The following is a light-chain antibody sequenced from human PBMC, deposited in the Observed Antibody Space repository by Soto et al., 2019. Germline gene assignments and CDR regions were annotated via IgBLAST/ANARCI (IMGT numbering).Light chain of an antibody. V-gene: IGLV2-14*03. J-gene: IGLJ2*01. CDR1: SSDVGDYNY. Sequence: QSVLTQPASVSGSPGQSITISCTGSSSDVGDYNYVSWYQHHPGKAPTLMIYDVSNRPSGVSSRFSGSKSGHTASLTISGLQAEDEADYYCSSYVSSSTQVVFGGGTKLTVL. CDR2: DVS. CDR3: SSYVSSSTQVV.